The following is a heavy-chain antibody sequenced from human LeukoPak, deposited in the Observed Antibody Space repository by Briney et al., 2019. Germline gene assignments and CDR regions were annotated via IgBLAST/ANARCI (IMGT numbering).Heavy chain of an antibody. V-gene: IGHV4-34*01. CDR2: IYYTGST. CDR3: ARGGGEQLGYFDY. CDR1: GGSFSGYY. D-gene: IGHD6-6*01. J-gene: IGHJ4*02. Sequence: PSETLSLTCAVYGGSFSGYYWGWIRQPPGKGLDWIGSIYYTGSTYYSPSLNSRVTISLDTSKNQFSLKLNSVTAADTAVYYCARGGGEQLGYFDYWGQGTLVTVSS.